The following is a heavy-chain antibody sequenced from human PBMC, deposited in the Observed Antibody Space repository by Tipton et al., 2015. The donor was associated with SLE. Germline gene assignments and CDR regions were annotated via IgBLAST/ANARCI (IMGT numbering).Heavy chain of an antibody. CDR2: IDYTANP. D-gene: IGHD1-1*01. Sequence: GLVKPSETLSLTCTVSGGSIGSFYWSWIRQPPGKGPEWIGNIDYTANPNYSPSLKSRVTISIDTSTNHFSLKLRSVTAADTAVYYWARSWNDAPPDLGYWGQGTLVTVSS. CDR3: ARSWNDAPPDLGY. J-gene: IGHJ4*02. CDR1: GGSIGSFY. V-gene: IGHV4-59*01.